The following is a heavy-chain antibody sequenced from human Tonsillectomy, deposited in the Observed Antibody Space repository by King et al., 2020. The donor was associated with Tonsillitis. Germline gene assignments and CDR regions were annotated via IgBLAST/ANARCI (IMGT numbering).Heavy chain of an antibody. CDR1: GYSFASYW. J-gene: IGHJ6*02. V-gene: IGHV5-51*01. CDR3: ASGXLGETYIRAPTENYYYDVMDV. Sequence: QLVQSGAEMKKPGESLKISCKGSGYSFASYWIGWVRQTPGKGLEWMGIIYPDDSNTRYSPSFQGQVTISVDKSISTAYLQWNSLQASDTAPYYCASGXLGETYIRAPTENYYYDVMDVWGQGTRVTVS. D-gene: IGHD3-16*01. CDR2: IYPDDSNT.